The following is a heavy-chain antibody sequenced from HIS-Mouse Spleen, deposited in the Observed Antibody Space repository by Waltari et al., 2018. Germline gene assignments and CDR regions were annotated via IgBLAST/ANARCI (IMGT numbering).Heavy chain of an antibody. J-gene: IGHJ4*02. CDR3: ARIAEGYSSGWYAFDY. CDR1: GFSLSTSGMC. CDR2: IDWDDEK. D-gene: IGHD6-19*01. Sequence: QVTLRESGPALVKPTQTLTLTCTFSGFSLSTSGMCVSWIRQPPGKALEWLARIDWDDEKYYSTSLKTRLTISKDTSKNQVVLTMNNMDPVDTATYYCARIAEGYSSGWYAFDYWGQGTLVTVSS. V-gene: IGHV2-70*15.